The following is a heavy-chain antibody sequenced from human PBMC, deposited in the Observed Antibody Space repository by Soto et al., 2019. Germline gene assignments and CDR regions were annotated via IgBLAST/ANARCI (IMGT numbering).Heavy chain of an antibody. J-gene: IGHJ4*02. CDR3: ARGGCYVDY. Sequence: SETLSLTCTVSGGSMNDNYWSWIRQPPGKGLEYIGYIYYNGNTNYNPSLKSRVTISVDTSKNQFSLKLTSVAAADTAVYFCARGGCYVDYWGQVILVTVS. CDR2: IYYNGNT. V-gene: IGHV4-59*01. D-gene: IGHD6-19*01. CDR1: GGSMNDNY.